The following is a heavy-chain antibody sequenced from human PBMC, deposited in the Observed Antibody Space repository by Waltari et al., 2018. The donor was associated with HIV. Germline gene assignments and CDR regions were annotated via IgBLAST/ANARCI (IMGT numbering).Heavy chain of an antibody. CDR2: IYTSGST. J-gene: IGHJ6*02. V-gene: IGHV4-4*07. CDR3: AREGYSSSSYYYYYYGMDV. Sequence: QVQLQESGPGLVKPSETLSLTCTVSGGSISSYYWSWIRQPAGQGLEWIGRIYTSGSTNYNPSLKSRVTMSVDTSKNQFSLKLSSVTAADTAVYYCAREGYSSSSYYYYYYGMDVWGQGTTVTVSS. CDR1: GGSISSYY. D-gene: IGHD6-13*01.